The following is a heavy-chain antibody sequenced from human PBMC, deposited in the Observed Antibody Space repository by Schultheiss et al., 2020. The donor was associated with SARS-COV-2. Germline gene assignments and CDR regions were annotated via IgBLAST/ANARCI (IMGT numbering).Heavy chain of an antibody. CDR1: SGSVSSRSYY. CDR3: ARDNCVGDCYAFDY. V-gene: IGHV4-39*07. CDR2: INHSGST. D-gene: IGHD2-21*02. J-gene: IGHJ4*02. Sequence: SETLSLTCTVFSGSVSSRSYYWGWIRQPPGKGLEWIGEINHSGSTNYNPSLKSRVTMSVDTSKNEFSLKLTSVTAADTAVYYCARDNCVGDCYAFDYWGQGTLVTVSS.